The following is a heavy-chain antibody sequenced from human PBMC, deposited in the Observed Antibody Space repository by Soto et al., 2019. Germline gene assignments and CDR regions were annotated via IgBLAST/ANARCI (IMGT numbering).Heavy chain of an antibody. CDR1: GGSISSSSYY. Sequence: SETLSLTCTVSGGSISSSSYYWGWIRQPPGKGLEWIGSIYYSGSTYYNPSLKSRVTISVDTSKNQFSLKLSSVTAADTAVYYCAGNILTVYKSFDYWGHGTLVTVSS. J-gene: IGHJ4*01. CDR3: AGNILTVYKSFDY. D-gene: IGHD3-9*01. V-gene: IGHV4-39*01. CDR2: IYYSGST.